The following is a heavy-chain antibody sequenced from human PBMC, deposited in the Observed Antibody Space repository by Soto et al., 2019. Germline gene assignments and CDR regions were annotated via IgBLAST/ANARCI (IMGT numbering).Heavy chain of an antibody. CDR3: ARVGRDGYNYWRYFDL. CDR1: GYTFTGYY. D-gene: IGHD5-12*01. V-gene: IGHV1-2*04. CDR2: INPNSGGT. Sequence: QVQVVQSGAEVKNPGATVKVSCKASGYTFTGYYVHWVRQAPGQGLELMGWINPNSGGTNYAQKFQGWVTMTRDTSISTAYMELSRLRSDDTAVYYCARVGRDGYNYWRYFDLWGRGTLVTVSS. J-gene: IGHJ2*01.